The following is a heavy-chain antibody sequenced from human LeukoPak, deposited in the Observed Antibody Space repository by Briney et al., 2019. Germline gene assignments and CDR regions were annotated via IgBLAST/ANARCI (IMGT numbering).Heavy chain of an antibody. D-gene: IGHD3-9*01. J-gene: IGHJ6*03. CDR3: ARADWDYYYYYMDV. CDR1: RFTFSSYW. Sequence: GGSLRLSCAASRFTFSSYWMSWVRQAPGKGLESVANIKQDGSEKYYVDSVKGRFTISRDNAKNSLYLQMNSLRAEDTGVYYCARADWDYYYYYMDVWGKGTTVTVSS. CDR2: IKQDGSEK. V-gene: IGHV3-7*01.